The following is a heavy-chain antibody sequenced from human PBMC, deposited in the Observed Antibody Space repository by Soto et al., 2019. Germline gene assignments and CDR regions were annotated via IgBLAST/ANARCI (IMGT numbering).Heavy chain of an antibody. D-gene: IGHD4-4*01. CDR1: GYSFTSYW. Sequence: GESLKISCKGSGYSFTSYWISWVRQMPGKGLEWMGRIDPSDSYTNYSPSFQGHVTISADKSISTAYLQWSSLKASDTAMYYCARQTTVTTHYYYGMDVWGQGTTVTVSS. J-gene: IGHJ6*02. CDR3: ARQTTVTTHYYYGMDV. V-gene: IGHV5-10-1*01. CDR2: IDPSDSYT.